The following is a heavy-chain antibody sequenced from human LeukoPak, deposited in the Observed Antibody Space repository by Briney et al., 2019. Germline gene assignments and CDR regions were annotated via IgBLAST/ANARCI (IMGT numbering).Heavy chain of an antibody. CDR3: IGGGTRATGWSDP. J-gene: IGHJ5*02. Sequence: GGSLRLSCAASAFTFRSYGMSWVRQAPGKGLEWVSAISGSGGSTYYADSVKGRFTISRDNSKNTLYLQMNGLRAEDTAAYYCIGGGTRATGWSDPWGQGTLVTAYS. V-gene: IGHV3-23*01. CDR1: AFTFRSYG. CDR2: ISGSGGST. D-gene: IGHD1/OR15-1a*01.